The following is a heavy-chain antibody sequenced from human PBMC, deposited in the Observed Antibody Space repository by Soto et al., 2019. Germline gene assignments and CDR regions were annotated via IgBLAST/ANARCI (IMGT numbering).Heavy chain of an antibody. D-gene: IGHD4-4*01. J-gene: IGHJ6*02. CDR3: ARARPVTTFGYYYYHGMDV. CDR1: GASISSTY. CDR2: LYYSGTT. Sequence: SSTLSLTCTVSGASISSTYWSWIRQSPGKGLERIGYLYYSGTTNYNPSLKNRVTISVDTSKNQLSVNLSSVTAADTAVYYCARARPVTTFGYYYYHGMDVWGQGATVTVSS. V-gene: IGHV4-59*12.